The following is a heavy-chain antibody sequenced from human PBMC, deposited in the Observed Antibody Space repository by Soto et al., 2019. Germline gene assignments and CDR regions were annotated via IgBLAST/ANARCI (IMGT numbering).Heavy chain of an antibody. CDR1: DDSISSRTYY. D-gene: IGHD1-26*01. J-gene: IGHJ1*01. Sequence: QMQLQESGPGLLEPSETLSLTCTVSDDSISSRTYYWAWMRQLPGKGLEWIGYLYHSGSTYYGPSVNSRATMSVDTSNKQLSLKLSSVNASDTAFYYCSRAAYSGIPIDHCGQGTLVTVSP. V-gene: IGHV4-39*01. CDR2: LYHSGST. CDR3: SRAAYSGIPIDH.